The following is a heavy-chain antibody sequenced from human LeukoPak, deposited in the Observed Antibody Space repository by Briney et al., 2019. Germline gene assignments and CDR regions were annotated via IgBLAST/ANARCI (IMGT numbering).Heavy chain of an antibody. CDR1: GFTFSYYG. V-gene: IGHV3-30*03. D-gene: IGHD2-21*02. J-gene: IGHJ3*02. Sequence: GGSLRLSCVASGFTFSYYGMHWVRQAPGKGLGWLAVISDDGSDKEYVDSVKGRFTISRDNSKSTLYLQMNSLRAEDTAVYYCSTRGEVVTAIGAFEIWGQGTMVTVSS. CDR2: ISDDGSDK. CDR3: STRGEVVTAIGAFEI.